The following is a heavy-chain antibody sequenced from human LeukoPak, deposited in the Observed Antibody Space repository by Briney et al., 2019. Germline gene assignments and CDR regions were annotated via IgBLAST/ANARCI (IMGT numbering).Heavy chain of an antibody. Sequence: GRSLRLSCAASGFTYRTYSIHWVRQAPGKGLEWVTVVSADGRTQLYSDSVKGRFTVSRDNSLNTLHLQMNSLKTEDTAVYYCAREFGHNRWYFDYWGQGALVTVSS. CDR1: GFTYRTYS. V-gene: IGHV3-30*03. J-gene: IGHJ4*02. CDR2: VSADGRTQ. CDR3: AREFGHNRWYFDY. D-gene: IGHD5-24*01.